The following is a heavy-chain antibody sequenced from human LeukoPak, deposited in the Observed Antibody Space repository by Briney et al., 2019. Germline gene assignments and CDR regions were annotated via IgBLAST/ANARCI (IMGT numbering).Heavy chain of an antibody. J-gene: IGHJ4*02. CDR1: GGTFSSYA. Sequence: SVKVSCKAFGGTFSSYAISWVRQAPGQGLEWMGGIIPIFGTANYAQKFQGRVTITADESTSTAYMELSSLRSEDTAVYYCARGHVPAAMNYFDYWGQGTLVTVSS. CDR3: ARGHVPAAMNYFDY. D-gene: IGHD2-2*01. CDR2: IIPIFGTA. V-gene: IGHV1-69*13.